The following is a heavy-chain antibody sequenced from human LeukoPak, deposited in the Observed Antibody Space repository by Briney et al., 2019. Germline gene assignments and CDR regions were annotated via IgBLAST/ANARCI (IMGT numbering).Heavy chain of an antibody. CDR1: GYTFTGYY. V-gene: IGHV1-2*04. CDR3: ARGPPFGPWSAAEDY. D-gene: IGHD6-13*01. J-gene: IGHJ4*02. Sequence: ASVKVSCKASGYTFTGYYMHWVRQAPGQGLEWMGWINPNSGGTNYAQKFQGWVTMTRDTSISTAYMELSRLRSDDTAVYYCARGPPFGPWSAAEDYWGQGTLVTVSS. CDR2: INPNSGGT.